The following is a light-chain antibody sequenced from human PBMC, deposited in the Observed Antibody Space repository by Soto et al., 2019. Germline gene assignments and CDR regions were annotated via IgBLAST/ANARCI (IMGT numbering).Light chain of an antibody. CDR2: KAS. CDR3: QQYNSYDWT. J-gene: IGKJ1*01. Sequence: DIQMTQSPSTLSASVGDRVTITCRASQSISSWLAWYQQKPGKAPKLLIYKASSLESGVPSRFSGSGSGTEFTLTISSLQPADFATYYCQQYNSYDWTFGQGTKVEIK. V-gene: IGKV1-5*03. CDR1: QSISSW.